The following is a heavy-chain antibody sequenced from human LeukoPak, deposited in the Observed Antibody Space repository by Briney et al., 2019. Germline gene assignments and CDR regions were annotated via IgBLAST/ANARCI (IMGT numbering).Heavy chain of an antibody. J-gene: IGHJ4*02. D-gene: IGHD6-13*01. CDR2: IYYSGST. CDR1: GGSFSGYY. CDR3: ARQSPYSSSFSDY. Sequence: SETLSLTCTVYGGSFSGYYWSWIRQPPGKGLEWIGYIYYSGSTNYNPSLKSRVTISVDTSKNQFSLKLSSVTAADTAVYYCARQSPYSSSFSDYWGQGTLVTVSS. V-gene: IGHV4-59*08.